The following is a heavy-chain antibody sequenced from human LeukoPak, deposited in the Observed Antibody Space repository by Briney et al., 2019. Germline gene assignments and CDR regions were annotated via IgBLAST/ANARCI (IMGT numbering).Heavy chain of an antibody. Sequence: ASVKVSCKASGYTFTSYGISWVRQAPGQGLEWMGWISAYNGNTNYAQKPQGRVTMTTDTSTSTAYMELRSLRSDDTAVYYCARDGVPYCSGGSCYPYFFWFDPWGQGTLVTVSS. D-gene: IGHD2-15*01. CDR3: ARDGVPYCSGGSCYPYFFWFDP. J-gene: IGHJ5*02. V-gene: IGHV1-18*01. CDR1: GYTFTSYG. CDR2: ISAYNGNT.